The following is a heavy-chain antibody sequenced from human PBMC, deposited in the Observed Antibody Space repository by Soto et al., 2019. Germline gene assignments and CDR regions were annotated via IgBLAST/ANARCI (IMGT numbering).Heavy chain of an antibody. CDR2: ISGSGGST. CDR3: AKDPYYNFWSGYPDAFDI. D-gene: IGHD3-3*01. J-gene: IGHJ3*02. CDR1: GFTFSSYA. V-gene: IGHV3-23*01. Sequence: GGSLRLSCAASGFTFSSYAMSWVRQAPGKGLEWVSAISGSGGSTYYADSVKGRFTISRDNSKNTLYLQMNSLRAEDTAVYYCAKDPYYNFWSGYPDAFDIWGQGTMVTVSS.